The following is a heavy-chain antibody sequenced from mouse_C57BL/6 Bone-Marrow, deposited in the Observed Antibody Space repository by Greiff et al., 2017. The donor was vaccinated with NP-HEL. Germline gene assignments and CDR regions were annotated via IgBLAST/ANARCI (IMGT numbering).Heavy chain of an antibody. Sequence: EVQGVESGAELVRPGASVKLSCTASGFNIKDDYMHWVKQRPEQGLEWIGWIDPENGDTEYASKFQGKATITADTSSNTAYLQLSSLTSEDTAVYYCTTIRFDYWGQGTTLTVSS. J-gene: IGHJ2*01. V-gene: IGHV14-4*01. CDR3: TTIRFDY. CDR2: IDPENGDT. CDR1: GFNIKDDY.